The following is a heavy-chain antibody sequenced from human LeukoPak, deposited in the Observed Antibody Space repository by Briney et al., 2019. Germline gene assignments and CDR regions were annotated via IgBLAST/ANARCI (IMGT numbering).Heavy chain of an antibody. J-gene: IGHJ4*02. Sequence: PGGSLRLSCAASGFTFGSPWMHWVHQAPGKGLVWVSRINSDGSATAYADSVKGRFTISRDNAENTLYLQMNSLRAEDTAVYYCARGTAGYHSSYFDYWGQGTLVTVSS. D-gene: IGHD3-16*02. CDR3: ARGTAGYHSSYFDY. V-gene: IGHV3-74*01. CDR1: GFTFGSPW. CDR2: INSDGSAT.